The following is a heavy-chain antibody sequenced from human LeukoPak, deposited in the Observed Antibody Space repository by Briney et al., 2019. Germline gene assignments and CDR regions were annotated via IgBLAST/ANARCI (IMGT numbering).Heavy chain of an antibody. CDR3: ARVRIQLWFPRYFVY. J-gene: IGHJ4*02. Sequence: PSQTLSLTCTVSGGSISSGGYYWSWIRQHPGKGLEWIGYIYYSGSTYYNPSLKSRVTISVDTSKNQFSLKLSSVTAADTAVYYCARVRIQLWFPRYFVYWGQGTLVTVSS. D-gene: IGHD5-18*01. V-gene: IGHV4-31*03. CDR2: IYYSGST. CDR1: GGSISSGGYY.